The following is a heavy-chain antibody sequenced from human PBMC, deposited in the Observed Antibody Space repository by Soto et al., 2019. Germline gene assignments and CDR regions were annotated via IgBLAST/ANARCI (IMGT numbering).Heavy chain of an antibody. J-gene: IGHJ4*02. Sequence: PGGSLRLSCTASGFTFGDYALSWFRQAPGKGLEWIAYINSGGDTVFYAGSVKGRFTISRDNARNSLYLQMNSLRDEDTAIYYCARESVRDAYKSFDWWGQGTLVTVSS. CDR1: GFTFGDYA. V-gene: IGHV3-48*02. D-gene: IGHD1-1*01. CDR2: INSGGDTV. CDR3: ARESVRDAYKSFDW.